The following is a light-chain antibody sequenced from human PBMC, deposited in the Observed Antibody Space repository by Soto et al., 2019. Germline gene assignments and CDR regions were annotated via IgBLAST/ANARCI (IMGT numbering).Light chain of an antibody. Sequence: QSVLTQPASVSGSPGQSITISCTGTGSDVGGYNYVYWHQQHPGKAPKLMIYDVTNRPSGVSDRFSGSKSGNTASLTISGLQAEDEADYYCSSYTSSSTYVFGAGTQLTVL. CDR3: SSYTSSSTYV. CDR1: GSDVGGYNY. V-gene: IGLV2-14*01. J-gene: IGLJ7*01. CDR2: DVT.